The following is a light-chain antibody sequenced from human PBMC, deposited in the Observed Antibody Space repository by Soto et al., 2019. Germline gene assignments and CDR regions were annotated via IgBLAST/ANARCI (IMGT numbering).Light chain of an antibody. CDR2: GAS. CDR1: QSVSSSY. Sequence: EIVLTQSPGTLSLSPGERATLSCRASQSVSSSYLAWYQQKPGQAPRLLIYGASSRATGIPDKFSGSGSGTDFTPTISRLEPQDFAVYYCQQYGSSPPFTFGPGTKVDSK. J-gene: IGKJ3*01. CDR3: QQYGSSPPFT. V-gene: IGKV3-20*01.